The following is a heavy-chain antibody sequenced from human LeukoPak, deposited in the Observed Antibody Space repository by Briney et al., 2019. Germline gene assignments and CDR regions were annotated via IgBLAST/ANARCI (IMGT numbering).Heavy chain of an antibody. Sequence: GGSLRLSCAASGFTFGSYAMSWVRQAPGKGLEWVSAISGSGGSTYYADSAKGRFTISRDNSKNTLYVQMNSLRAEDTAVYYCAKDIVVGVTWAFDIWGQGTMVTVSS. J-gene: IGHJ3*02. CDR2: ISGSGGST. CDR1: GFTFGSYA. CDR3: AKDIVVGVTWAFDI. D-gene: IGHD1-26*01. V-gene: IGHV3-23*01.